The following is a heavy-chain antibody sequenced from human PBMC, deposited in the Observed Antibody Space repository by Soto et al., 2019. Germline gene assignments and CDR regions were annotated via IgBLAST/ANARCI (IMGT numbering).Heavy chain of an antibody. CDR3: TLHKFDSSGYVSDY. Sequence: EVQVEESGGGLVQPGGSLRLSCAASGITFSNYWMEWVRQAPGKGLVWVSRIHSDGITTYYGDSVKGRFTISRDNAKRTVYLQVNGLGAEDTATYHCTLHKFDSSGYVSDYWGQGTLVTVSS. V-gene: IGHV3-74*01. J-gene: IGHJ4*02. D-gene: IGHD3-22*01. CDR1: GITFSNYW. CDR2: IHSDGITT.